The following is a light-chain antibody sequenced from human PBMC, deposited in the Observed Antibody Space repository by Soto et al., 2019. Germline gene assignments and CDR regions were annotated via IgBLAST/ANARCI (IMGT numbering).Light chain of an antibody. J-gene: IGKJ1*01. Sequence: EIVMTQSPATLSVSPGERATLSCRASQSVSSNLAWYQQNPVQAPRLLIYDASTSATGIPARFSGSGSGTEFTITISSLQSEDFAVYYCQQYNNWPPLWTFGQGTKVEIK. CDR3: QQYNNWPPLWT. CDR2: DAS. V-gene: IGKV3-15*01. CDR1: QSVSSN.